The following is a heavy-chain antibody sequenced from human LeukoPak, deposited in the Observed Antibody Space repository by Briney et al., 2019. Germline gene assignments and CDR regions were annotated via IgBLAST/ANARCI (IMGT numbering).Heavy chain of an antibody. V-gene: IGHV1-69*06. J-gene: IGHJ3*02. CDR3: ARDADIVVSGAFDI. CDR2: IISIFGTA. D-gene: IGHD2-15*01. Sequence: SVEVSCKASGGTFSSYAISWVRQAPGQGLEWMGGIISIFGTANYAQKFQGRVTITADKSTSTAYMELSSLRSEDTAVYYCARDADIVVSGAFDIWGQGTMVTVSS. CDR1: GGTFSSYA.